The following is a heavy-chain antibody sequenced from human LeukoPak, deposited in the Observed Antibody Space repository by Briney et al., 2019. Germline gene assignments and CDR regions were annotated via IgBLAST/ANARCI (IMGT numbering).Heavy chain of an antibody. D-gene: IGHD3-22*01. CDR2: IYPGDSDT. CDR1: GYSFTSYW. V-gene: IGHV5-51*01. CDR3: GESGYDSSGYYLIDY. J-gene: IGHJ4*02. Sequence: GESLKISCKGSGYSFTSYWIGWVRQMPGKGLEWMGIIYPGDSDTRYSPSFQAQVTISADKSISTAYLQWSSLKASDTAMYYFGESGYDSSGYYLIDYGAREPWSPSPQ.